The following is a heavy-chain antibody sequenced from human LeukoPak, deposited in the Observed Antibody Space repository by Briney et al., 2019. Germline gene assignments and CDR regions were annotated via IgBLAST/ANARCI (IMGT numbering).Heavy chain of an antibody. CDR3: ARENDITGIDY. CDR2: INPNSGGT. V-gene: IGHV1-2*04. J-gene: IGHJ4*02. CDR1: GYTFTGYY. Sequence: ASVKVSCKASGYTFTGYYMHWVRQAPGQGLEWMGWINPNSGGTNYAQKFQGWVIMTRDTSISTAYMELSRLRSDDTAVYYCARENDITGIDYWGQGTLVTVSS. D-gene: IGHD1-20*01.